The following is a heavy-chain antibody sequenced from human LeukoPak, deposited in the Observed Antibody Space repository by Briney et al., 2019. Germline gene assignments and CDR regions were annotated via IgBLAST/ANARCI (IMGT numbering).Heavy chain of an antibody. CDR1: GFAFSSYD. CDR3: AKVWFGESFDY. CDR2: MSGGGGST. J-gene: IGHJ4*01. D-gene: IGHD3-10*01. V-gene: IGHV3-23*01. Sequence: PGGSLRLSCAASGFAFSSYDMNWVRQAPGKGLEWVSAMSGGGGSTYYADSVKGRFTISRDNSKNTLYLQVNSLRAEDTAVYYCAKVWFGESFDYWGQEPWSPSPQ.